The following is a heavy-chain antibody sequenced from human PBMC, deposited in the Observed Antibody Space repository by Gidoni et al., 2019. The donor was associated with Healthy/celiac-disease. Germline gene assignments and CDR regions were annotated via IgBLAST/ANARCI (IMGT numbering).Heavy chain of an antibody. J-gene: IGHJ4*02. CDR1: GFTFSRYA. V-gene: IGHV3-23*01. D-gene: IGHD3-22*01. CDR3: AKDDGYDSSGYYYQGYYFDY. Sequence: EVQLLESGGGLVQPGGSLRLSCAASGFTFSRYAMSWVRQAPGKGLEWVSAISGSGGSTYYADSVKGRFTISRDNSKNTLYLQMNSLRAEDTAVYYCAKDDGYDSSGYYYQGYYFDYWGQGTLVTVSS. CDR2: ISGSGGST.